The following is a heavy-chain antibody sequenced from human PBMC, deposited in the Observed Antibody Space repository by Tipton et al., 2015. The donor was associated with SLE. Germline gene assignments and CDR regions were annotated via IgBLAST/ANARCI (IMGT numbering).Heavy chain of an antibody. D-gene: IGHD4-17*01. CDR2: IWYDGSNK. CDR1: GFTFSNYG. V-gene: IGHV3-33*08. Sequence: SLRLSCAASGFTFSNYGMHWVRQAPGKGLEWVAVIWYDGSNKYYADSVKGRFTISRDNSKNTLYLQMNSLRAEDTAVYYCARELGDYGFDYWGQGILVTVSS. CDR3: ARELGDYGFDY. J-gene: IGHJ4*02.